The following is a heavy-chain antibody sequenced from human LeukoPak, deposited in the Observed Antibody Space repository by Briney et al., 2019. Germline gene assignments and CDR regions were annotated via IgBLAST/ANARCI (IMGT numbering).Heavy chain of an antibody. Sequence: ASVTVSCKASGYTFTSYGISWVRQAPGQGPEWMGWISGYNGNTYYAQKFQGRVTMTTDTSTTTPYVELRSLRSDDTAVYYCARDLQYYSDSSAYYNDVFDIWGQGTMVIVSS. V-gene: IGHV1-18*01. D-gene: IGHD3-22*01. J-gene: IGHJ3*02. CDR3: ARDLQYYSDSSAYYNDVFDI. CDR1: GYTFTSYG. CDR2: ISGYNGNT.